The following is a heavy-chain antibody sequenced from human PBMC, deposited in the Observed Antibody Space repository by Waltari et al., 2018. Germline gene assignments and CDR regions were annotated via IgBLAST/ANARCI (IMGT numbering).Heavy chain of an antibody. J-gene: IGHJ4*02. V-gene: IGHV3-74*01. Sequence: EVQLVESGAGLVQPGGSLRLSCAASGFSCSLYWMHWVRQVSGKGLVWVSRINGTGINTNYADSVKGRFTISRDNAKNTLYLQMNSLTAEDTAVYYCAMLRVVSVFDPFDNWGQGTLVTVSS. CDR3: AMLRVVSVFDPFDN. D-gene: IGHD2-15*01. CDR1: GFSCSLYW. CDR2: INGTGINT.